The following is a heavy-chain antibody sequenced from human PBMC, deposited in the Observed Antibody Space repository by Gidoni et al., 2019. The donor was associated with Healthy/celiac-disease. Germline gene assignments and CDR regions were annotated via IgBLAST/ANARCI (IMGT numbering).Heavy chain of an antibody. D-gene: IGHD3-22*01. CDR2: ISVDGGST. CDR3: AKDGTYYDSSGYYNYFDY. CDR1: GFTFDYSA. J-gene: IGHJ4*02. Sequence: EVQLVESGGGVVQPGGSLRLSCAASGFTFDYSAMHWVRQAPGKGLEWVSLISVDGGSTYYADSVKGRFTISRDNSKNSLYLQMNSLRTEDTALYYCAKDGTYYDSSGYYNYFDYWGQGTLVTVSS. V-gene: IGHV3-43*02.